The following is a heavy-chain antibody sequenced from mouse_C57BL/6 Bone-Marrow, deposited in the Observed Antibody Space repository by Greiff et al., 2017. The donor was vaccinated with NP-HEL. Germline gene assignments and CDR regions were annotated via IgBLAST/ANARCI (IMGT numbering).Heavy chain of an antibody. J-gene: IGHJ3*01. Sequence: QVQLQQSGPGLVQPSQSLSITCTVSGFSLTSYGVHWVRQSPGKGLEWLGVIWSGGSTDYNAAFISRLSISKDNSKSQVFFKMNSLQADDTAIYYCAREESYYYGSSCSGFAYWGQGTLVTVSA. V-gene: IGHV2-2*01. CDR2: IWSGGST. CDR3: AREESYYYGSSCSGFAY. CDR1: GFSLTSYG. D-gene: IGHD1-1*01.